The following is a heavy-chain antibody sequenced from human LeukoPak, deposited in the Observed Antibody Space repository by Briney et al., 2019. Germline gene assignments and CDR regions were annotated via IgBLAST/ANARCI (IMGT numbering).Heavy chain of an antibody. CDR3: ARGPFGYCSSTSCHYYFDY. CDR1: GFTFSSYA. D-gene: IGHD2-2*01. J-gene: IGHJ4*02. V-gene: IGHV3-30-3*01. Sequence: PGGSLRLSCAASGFTFSSYAMHWVRQAPGKGLEWVAVISYDGSNKYYADSVKGRFTISRDNSKNTRYLQMNSLRAEDTAVYYCARGPFGYCSSTSCHYYFDYWGQGTLVTVSS. CDR2: ISYDGSNK.